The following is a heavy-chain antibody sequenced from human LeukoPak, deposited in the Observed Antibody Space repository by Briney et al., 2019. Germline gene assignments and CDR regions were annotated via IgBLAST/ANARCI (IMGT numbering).Heavy chain of an antibody. CDR1: GYTFTGYY. Sequence: ASVKVSCKASGYTFTGYYMHWVGQAPGQGLEWMGWINPNSGGTNYAQKFQGRVTMTRDTSISTAYMKLSRLRSDDTAVYYCARDSADSSWYIGYWGQGTLVTVSS. J-gene: IGHJ4*02. D-gene: IGHD6-13*01. CDR3: ARDSADSSWYIGY. V-gene: IGHV1-2*02. CDR2: INPNSGGT.